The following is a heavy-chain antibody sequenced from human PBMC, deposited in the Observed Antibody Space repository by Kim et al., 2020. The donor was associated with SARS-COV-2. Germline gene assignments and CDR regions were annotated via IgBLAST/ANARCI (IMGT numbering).Heavy chain of an antibody. V-gene: IGHV3-33*01. J-gene: IGHJ4*02. CDR3: ARGDRAGYYFDY. Sequence: GGSLRLSCAASGFTFSSYGMHWVRQAPGKGLEWVAVIWYDGSNKYYADSVKGRFTISRDNSKNTLYLQMNSLRAEDTAVYYCARGDRAGYYFDYWGQGTLVTVSS. D-gene: IGHD2-21*01. CDR1: GFTFSSYG. CDR2: IWYDGSNK.